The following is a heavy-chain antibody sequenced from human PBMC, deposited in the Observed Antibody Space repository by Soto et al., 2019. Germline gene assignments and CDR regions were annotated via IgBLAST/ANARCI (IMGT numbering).Heavy chain of an antibody. CDR1: GGSISSYY. Sequence: PSETLSLTCTVSGGSISSYYWSWIRQPPGKGLEWIGYIYYSGSTNYNPSLKSRVTISVDTSKNQFSLKLSSVTAADTAVYYCAIQVGASGGDVFDIWGQGTMDIVS. CDR3: AIQVGASGGDVFDI. V-gene: IGHV4-59*08. D-gene: IGHD1-26*01. J-gene: IGHJ3*02. CDR2: IYYSGST.